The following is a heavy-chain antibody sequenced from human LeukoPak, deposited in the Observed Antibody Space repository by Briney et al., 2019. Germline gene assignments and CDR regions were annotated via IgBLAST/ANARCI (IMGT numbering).Heavy chain of an antibody. V-gene: IGHV1-8*01. Sequence: ASVKVSCKASGYTFTSYDINWVRQATGQGLEWMGWMNPNSGNTGYAQKFQGRVTMTGNTSISTAYMELSSLRSEDTAVYYCAREGYYGSGSYYTYSNFDYWGQGTLVTVSS. CDR2: MNPNSGNT. J-gene: IGHJ4*02. D-gene: IGHD3-10*01. CDR3: AREGYYGSGSYYTYSNFDY. CDR1: GYTFTSYD.